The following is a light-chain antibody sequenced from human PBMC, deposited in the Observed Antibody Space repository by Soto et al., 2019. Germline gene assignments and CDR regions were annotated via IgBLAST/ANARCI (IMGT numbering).Light chain of an antibody. V-gene: IGKV1-39*01. J-gene: IGKJ5*01. CDR1: QSIDTY. CDR3: QQSYSTPIT. CDR2: AAS. Sequence: DIQMTQSPSSLSASVGDRVTITCRASQSIDTYLIWYQQKPGKPPKFLIYAASNLQSGVPSRFSGSGSGTDFTLTISSLQPEDFATYYCQQSYSTPITFGQGTRLEIK.